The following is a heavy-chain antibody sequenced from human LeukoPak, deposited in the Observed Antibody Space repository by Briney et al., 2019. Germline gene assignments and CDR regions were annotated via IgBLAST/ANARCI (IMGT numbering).Heavy chain of an antibody. D-gene: IGHD6-19*01. CDR1: GYTFTSYG. CDR3: ASLAGYSSGWSPSDFDY. J-gene: IGHJ4*02. CDR2: ISAYDGNT. V-gene: IGHV1-18*01. Sequence: ASVKVSCKASGYTFTSYGISWVRQAPGQGLEWMGWISAYDGNTNYAQKLQGRVTMTTDTSTSTAYMELSRLRSDDTAVYYCASLAGYSSGWSPSDFDYWGQGTLVTVSS.